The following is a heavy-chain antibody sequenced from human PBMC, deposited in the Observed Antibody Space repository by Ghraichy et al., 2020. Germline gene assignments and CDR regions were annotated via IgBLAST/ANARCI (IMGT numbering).Heavy chain of an antibody. D-gene: IGHD3-10*01. J-gene: IGHJ4*02. CDR2: ISGSGGST. CDR1: GFTFSGYA. Sequence: GGSLRLSCAASGFTFSGYAISWVRQAPGKGLEWVSGISGSGGSTYYADSVKGRFTISRDNSKNTLYLQMNSLRAEDTAVYYCAKIQAGFRGFDYWGQGTLVTVSS. CDR3: AKIQAGFRGFDY. V-gene: IGHV3-23*01.